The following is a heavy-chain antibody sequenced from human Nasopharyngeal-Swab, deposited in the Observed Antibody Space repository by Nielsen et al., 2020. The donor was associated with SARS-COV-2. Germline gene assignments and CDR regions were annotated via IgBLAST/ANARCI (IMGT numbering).Heavy chain of an antibody. D-gene: IGHD5-18*01. CDR2: ISPSGDNT. Sequence: ASVKVSCKASGYTFTSYYMHWVRQAPGQGLEWMGIISPSGDNTIYAQNFQGRVTMTRDTSTSTVYMQLSSLRSEDTAVYYCARDTAVHAFDIWGQGTMVTVSS. CDR3: ARDTAVHAFDI. CDR1: GYTFTSYY. V-gene: IGHV1-46*01. J-gene: IGHJ3*02.